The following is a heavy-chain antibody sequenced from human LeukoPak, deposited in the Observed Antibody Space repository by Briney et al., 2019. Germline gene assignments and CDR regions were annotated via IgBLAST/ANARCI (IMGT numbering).Heavy chain of an antibody. Sequence: ASVKVSCKASGYTFTGYYMHWVRQAPGQGLEWMGWINPNSGGTNYAQKFQGRVTMTRDTSISTAYMELSRLRSDDTAVYYCASQYCSSTSCKRTSAYYYYGMDVWGQGTTVTVYS. CDR1: GYTFTGYY. V-gene: IGHV1-2*02. D-gene: IGHD2-2*01. CDR2: INPNSGGT. J-gene: IGHJ6*02. CDR3: ASQYCSSTSCKRTSAYYYYGMDV.